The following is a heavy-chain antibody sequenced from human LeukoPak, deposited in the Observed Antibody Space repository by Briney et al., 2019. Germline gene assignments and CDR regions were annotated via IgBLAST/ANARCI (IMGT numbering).Heavy chain of an antibody. V-gene: IGHV3-7*01. CDR3: ARDEFL. CDR1: GFTFSTYW. Sequence: PGGSLRLSCAASGFTFSTYWMSWVRQAPGNVLEWVGIIKEDGSEKYYVDSVKGRFTISRDNAKNSLYLQMNRLRAEDTAVYYCARDEFLGGQGTLVTVSS. CDR2: IKEDGSEK. D-gene: IGHD3-3*01. J-gene: IGHJ4*02.